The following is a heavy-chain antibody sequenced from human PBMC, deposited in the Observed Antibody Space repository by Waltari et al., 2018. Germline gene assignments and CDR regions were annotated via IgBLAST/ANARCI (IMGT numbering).Heavy chain of an antibody. J-gene: IGHJ6*03. CDR1: GFTVSSNY. D-gene: IGHD2-15*01. CDR2: IYSGGST. Sequence: EVQLVETGGGLIQPGGSLRLSCAASGFTVSSNYMSWVRQAPGKGLEWVSVIYSGGSTYYADSVKGRFTISRDNSKNTLYLQMNSLRAEDTAVYYCARGRGGGSGPTGLAYYYYYMDVWGKGTTVTVSS. CDR3: ARGRGGGSGPTGLAYYYYYMDV. V-gene: IGHV3-53*02.